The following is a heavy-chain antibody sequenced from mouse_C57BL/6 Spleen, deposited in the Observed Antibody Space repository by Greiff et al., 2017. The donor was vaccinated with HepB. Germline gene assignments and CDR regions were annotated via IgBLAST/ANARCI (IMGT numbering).Heavy chain of an antibody. V-gene: IGHV3-6*01. Sequence: VQLQQSGPGLVKPSQSLSLTCSVTGYSITSGYYWNWIRQFPGNKLEWMGYISYDGSNNYNPSLKNRISITRDTSKNQFFLKLNSVTTEDTATYYCARDTTVASYWYFDVWGTGTTVTVSS. CDR3: ARDTTVASYWYFDV. CDR2: ISYDGSN. D-gene: IGHD1-1*01. CDR1: GYSITSGYY. J-gene: IGHJ1*03.